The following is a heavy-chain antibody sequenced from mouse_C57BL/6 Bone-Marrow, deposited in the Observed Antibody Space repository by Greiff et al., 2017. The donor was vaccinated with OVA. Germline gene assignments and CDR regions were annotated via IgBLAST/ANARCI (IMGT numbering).Heavy chain of an antibody. CDR1: GFTFSDYY. V-gene: IGHV5-12*01. Sequence: EVKLVESGGGLVQPGGSLKLSCAASGFTFSDYYMYWVRQTPEKRLEWVAYISNGGGSTYYPDTVKGRFTISRDNAKNTLYLQMSRLKSEDTAMYYCARQGSYYSNYDYYAMDYWGQGTSVTVSS. J-gene: IGHJ4*01. CDR3: ARQGSYYSNYDYYAMDY. CDR2: ISNGGGST. D-gene: IGHD2-5*01.